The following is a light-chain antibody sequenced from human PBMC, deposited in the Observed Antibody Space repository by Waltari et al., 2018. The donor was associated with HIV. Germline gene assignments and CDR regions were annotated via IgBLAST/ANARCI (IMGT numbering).Light chain of an antibody. CDR2: GAS. V-gene: IGKV3-15*01. CDR1: RSVGSK. J-gene: IGKJ4*01. Sequence: EIVMTQFPATVSVSLGARATLSCRASRSVGSKLAWYQQNPCQAPRLLIYGASPRAPTFPARCSGTGFVTDFTRSISSLQSEEFALYYCQQYNNWPLTFGGGTKVQI. CDR3: QQYNNWPLT.